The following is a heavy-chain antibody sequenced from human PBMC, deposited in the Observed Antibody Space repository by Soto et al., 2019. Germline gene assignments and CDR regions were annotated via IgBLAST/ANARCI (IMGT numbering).Heavy chain of an antibody. CDR3: ARQPYGDYAEYYYYGMDV. CDR1: GYTLTELS. J-gene: IGHJ6*02. D-gene: IGHD4-17*01. CDR2: IYPGDSDT. V-gene: IGHV5-51*01. Sequence: KVSCKVSGYTLTELSMHWVRQMPGKGLEWMGIIYPGDSDTRYSPSFQGQVTISVDKSISTAYLQWSSLKASDTAMYYCARQPYGDYAEYYYYGMDVWGQGTTVTVSS.